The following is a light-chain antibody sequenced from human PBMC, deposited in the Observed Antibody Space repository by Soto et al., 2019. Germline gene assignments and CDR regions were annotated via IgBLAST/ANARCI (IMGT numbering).Light chain of an antibody. V-gene: IGLV1-51*02. CDR1: SSDIGRNY. CDR2: ENN. CDR3: GTWDSSLTTYV. Sequence: QSVLTQPPSGSAAPGQKVTISCSRNSSDIGRNYVSWYQHLPGTAPKLLIYENNKRPSGIPDRLSGSKSGSSATLGITGLQTGDEADYYCGTWDSSLTTYVFGPGTKVTV. J-gene: IGLJ1*01.